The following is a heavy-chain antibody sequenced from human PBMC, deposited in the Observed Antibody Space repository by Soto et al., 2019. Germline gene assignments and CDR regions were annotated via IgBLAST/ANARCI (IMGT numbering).Heavy chain of an antibody. CDR1: GDSVTSHY. J-gene: IGHJ6*03. CDR3: ARTYGDYYMDV. Sequence: PSETLSLTCSFSGDSVTSHYLTWIRQSPEKGLEWIGYMHYTGFSHYNPSLNSRLTISVDTSKNQFSLKLSSVTAADTAVYYCARTYGDYYMDVWGKGTTVTVSS. V-gene: IGHV4-59*02. D-gene: IGHD4-17*01. CDR2: MHYTGFS.